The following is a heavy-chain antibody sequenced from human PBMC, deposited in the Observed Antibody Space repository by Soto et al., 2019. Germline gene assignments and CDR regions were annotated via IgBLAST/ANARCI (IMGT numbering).Heavy chain of an antibody. J-gene: IGHJ4*02. Sequence: QVQLVQSGAEEKKPGASVKVSCKASGYTFTSYAMHWVRQAPGQRLEWMGWINAGNGNTKYSQKFQGRVTITRDTSASTAYRELSSLTSEDTAVYYCARSIVVVTALDYWGQGTLVTVSS. V-gene: IGHV1-3*05. D-gene: IGHD2-21*02. CDR2: INAGNGNT. CDR1: GYTFTSYA. CDR3: ARSIVVVTALDY.